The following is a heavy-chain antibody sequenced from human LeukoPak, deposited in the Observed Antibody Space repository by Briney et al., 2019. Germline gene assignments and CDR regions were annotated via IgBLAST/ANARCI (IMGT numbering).Heavy chain of an antibody. CDR1: GFTFSSYA. V-gene: IGHV3-30-3*01. Sequence: GGSLRLSCAASGFTFSSYAMHWVRQAPGKGLEWVAVISYDGSNKYYADSVKGRFTISRDNSKNTLYLQMNSLRAEDTAEYYCAREGDPYSSSWYVDYWGQEPWSPSPQ. J-gene: IGHJ4*01. CDR2: ISYDGSNK. D-gene: IGHD6-13*01. CDR3: AREGDPYSSSWYVDY.